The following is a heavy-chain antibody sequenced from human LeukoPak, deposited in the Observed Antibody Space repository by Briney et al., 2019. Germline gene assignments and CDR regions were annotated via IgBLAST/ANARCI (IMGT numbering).Heavy chain of an antibody. Sequence: ASVKVSCKASGYTFTSYDINWVRQATRQGLEWMGWMNPNSGNTGYAQKFQGRVTMTRNTSISTAYMELSSLRSEDTAVYYCARVNSSGWYEDYWGQGTLVTVSS. V-gene: IGHV1-8*01. CDR2: MNPNSGNT. CDR3: ARVNSSGWYEDY. J-gene: IGHJ4*02. CDR1: GYTFTSYD. D-gene: IGHD6-19*01.